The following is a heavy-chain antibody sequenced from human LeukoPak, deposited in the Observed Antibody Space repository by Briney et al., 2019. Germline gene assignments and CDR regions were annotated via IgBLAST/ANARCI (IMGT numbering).Heavy chain of an antibody. V-gene: IGHV3-30-3*01. CDR1: GFTFSSYA. CDR2: ISFDGSNK. Sequence: GGSLRLSCAASGFTFSSYAMHWVRQAPGKGLEWVAVISFDGSNKYYADSVKGRFTISRDNSKNTLYLQMNSLRAEDTAVYYCARFGATVDRPLGFDPWGQGTLVTVSS. J-gene: IGHJ5*02. D-gene: IGHD4/OR15-4a*01. CDR3: ARFGATVDRPLGFDP.